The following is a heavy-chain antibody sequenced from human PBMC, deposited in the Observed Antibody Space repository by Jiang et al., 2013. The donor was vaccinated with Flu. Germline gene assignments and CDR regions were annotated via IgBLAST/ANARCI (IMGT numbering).Heavy chain of an antibody. J-gene: IGHJ4*02. D-gene: IGHD3-22*01. CDR3: ARPQHYDSSGSDY. CDR1: GYSFTSYW. V-gene: IGHV5-10-1*01. Sequence: SGYSFTSYWISWVRQMPGKGLEWMGRIDPSDSYTNYRPSFQGHVTISADKSISTAYLQWSSLKASDTAMYYCARPQHYDSSGSDYWGQGTLVTVSS. CDR2: IDPSDSYT.